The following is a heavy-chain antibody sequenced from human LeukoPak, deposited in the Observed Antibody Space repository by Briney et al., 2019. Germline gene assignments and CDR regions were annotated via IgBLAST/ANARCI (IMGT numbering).Heavy chain of an antibody. V-gene: IGHV3-7*04. Sequence: GGSLRLSCAASGFTFSSYWMSWVRQAPGKGLEWVANIKQDGSEKYYVDSVKGRFTISRDNDKNSLYLQMNILGAEDTAVYYCARSLFQGIVREVIDYWGQGTMVTVSS. CDR3: ARSLFQGIVREVIDY. J-gene: IGHJ4*02. D-gene: IGHD3-10*01. CDR2: IKQDGSEK. CDR1: GFTFSSYW.